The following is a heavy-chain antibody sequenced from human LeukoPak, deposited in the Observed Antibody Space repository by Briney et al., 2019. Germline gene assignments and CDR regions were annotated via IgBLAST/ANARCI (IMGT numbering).Heavy chain of an antibody. Sequence: GGSLRLSCAASGFTFSSYAMHWVRRAPGKGLEWVAVISYDGPNKNYADSVKGRFTISRDNSKSTLYLQMNSLRTEDTAVYFCAKDRSRQQMWGTIKKWFDPWGQGTLVSVSS. CDR1: GFTFSSYA. D-gene: IGHD5-24*01. CDR2: ISYDGPNK. CDR3: AKDRSRQQMWGTIKKWFDP. J-gene: IGHJ5*02. V-gene: IGHV3-30*04.